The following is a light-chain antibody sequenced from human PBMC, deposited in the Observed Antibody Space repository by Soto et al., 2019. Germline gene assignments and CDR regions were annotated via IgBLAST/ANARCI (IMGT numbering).Light chain of an antibody. J-gene: IGLJ1*01. Sequence: QSALTQPPSVSGAPGQRVTISCTGSSSKIGAGYDVHWYQQLPGGAPKLLIYANSNRPSGVPDRFSGSRSGSSASLAITVLQAEDEADYSCQSYDSSLRGFYVFGTGTKVTVL. CDR3: QSYDSSLRGFYV. V-gene: IGLV1-40*01. CDR1: SSKIGAGYD. CDR2: ANS.